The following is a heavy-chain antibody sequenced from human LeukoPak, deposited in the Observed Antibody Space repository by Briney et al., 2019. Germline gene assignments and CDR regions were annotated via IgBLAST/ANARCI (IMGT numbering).Heavy chain of an antibody. CDR2: INAGNGNT. V-gene: IGHV1-3*01. D-gene: IGHD6-19*01. CDR1: GYIFTSYA. Sequence: GASVKVSCKASGYIFTSYAMHWVRQAPGQRLEWMGWINAGNGNTKYSQKFQGRVTITRDTSASTAYMELSSLRSEDTAVYYCARDFGGIAVALDYWGQGTLVTVSS. CDR3: ARDFGGIAVALDY. J-gene: IGHJ4*02.